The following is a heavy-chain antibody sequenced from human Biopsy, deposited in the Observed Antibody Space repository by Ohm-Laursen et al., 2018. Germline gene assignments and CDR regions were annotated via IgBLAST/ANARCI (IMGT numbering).Heavy chain of an antibody. J-gene: IGHJ6*02. V-gene: IGHV3-11*01. CDR2: ISPSFTTI. CDR1: GFTFTDYD. CDR3: ARNVRLEMTDHSGVTTYSRYFAMDA. Sequence: SRRLSCAAAGFTFTDYDISWVRHVPGQGLEWLGLISPSFTTIYYANPVRGRFFISRDDAKNSVSLEMSSLRADDTALYFCARNVRLEMTDHSGVTTYSRYFAMDAWGRGTTVTVSS. D-gene: IGHD1-1*01.